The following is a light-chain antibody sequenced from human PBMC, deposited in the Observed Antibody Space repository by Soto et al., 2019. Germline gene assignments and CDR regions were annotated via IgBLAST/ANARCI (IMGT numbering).Light chain of an antibody. J-gene: IGLJ3*02. V-gene: IGLV2-14*01. CDR3: SSYTSTNSWV. Sequence: QSALTQSASVSGSPGQSITISCTGTSSDVGGYIYVSWYQQHPGKAPKLIIYDVSNRPSGVSTRFSGSKSGNTASLTISGLQAEDEADYSCSSYTSTNSWVFGGGTKLTVL. CDR2: DVS. CDR1: SSDVGGYIY.